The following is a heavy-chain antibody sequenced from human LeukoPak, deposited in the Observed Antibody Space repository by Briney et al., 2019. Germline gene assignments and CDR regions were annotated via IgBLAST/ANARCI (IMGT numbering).Heavy chain of an antibody. CDR2: ISSSSTYI. V-gene: IGHV3-21*01. Sequence: GGSLRLSCAASGFTFSSYSMNWVRQAPGKGLEWVSSISSSSTYIYYADSLKGRFTISRDNAKNSLYLQMNSLRAEDTAVYYCARGRDIVVVVAATTLTYNWFDPWGQGTLVTVSS. D-gene: IGHD2-15*01. CDR3: ARGRDIVVVVAATTLTYNWFDP. J-gene: IGHJ5*02. CDR1: GFTFSSYS.